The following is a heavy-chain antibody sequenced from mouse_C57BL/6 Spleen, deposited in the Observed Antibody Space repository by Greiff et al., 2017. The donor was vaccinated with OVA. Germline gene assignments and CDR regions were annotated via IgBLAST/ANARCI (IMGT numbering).Heavy chain of an antibody. D-gene: IGHD2-4*01. J-gene: IGHJ3*01. CDR1: GYAFSSYW. CDR3: AGDYDYAGGFAC. V-gene: IGHV1-80*01. CDR2: IYPGDGDT. Sequence: QVQLQQSGAELVKPGASVKISCKASGYAFSSYWMNWVKQRPGKGLEWIGQIYPGDGDTNYNGKFKGKATLTADKSSSTAYMQLSSLTSGGSAVYFCAGDYDYAGGFACGGQGPLVTVSA.